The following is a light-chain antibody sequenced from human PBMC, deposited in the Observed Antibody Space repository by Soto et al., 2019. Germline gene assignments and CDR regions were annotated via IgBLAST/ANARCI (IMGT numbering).Light chain of an antibody. Sequence: QSVLTQPASVSGSPGQSITISCTGTSSDVGTYNLVSWYQQQPGKAPKLMIYEGGKRPSGVSNRFSGSKSGNTASLTISGLQAEDEADYYCCSYAGVNTYVFGTGTKVTVL. V-gene: IGLV2-23*01. J-gene: IGLJ1*01. CDR1: SSDVGTYNL. CDR2: EGG. CDR3: CSYAGVNTYV.